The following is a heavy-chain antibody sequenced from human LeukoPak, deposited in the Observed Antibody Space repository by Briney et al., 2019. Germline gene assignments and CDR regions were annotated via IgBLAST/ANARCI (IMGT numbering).Heavy chain of an antibody. CDR1: GFTFTAYA. CDR2: ISYDDGSNK. V-gene: IGHV3-30*04. J-gene: IGHJ4*02. Sequence: GGSLRLSCAASGFTFTAYALHWVRQAPGKGLEWVAVISYDDGSNKYYADSVKGRFTISRDNSKNTLYLQMNSLRTEDTAVYYCARESGGNTPYYFDYWGQGTLVTVSS. CDR3: ARESGGNTPYYFDY. D-gene: IGHD2-2*02.